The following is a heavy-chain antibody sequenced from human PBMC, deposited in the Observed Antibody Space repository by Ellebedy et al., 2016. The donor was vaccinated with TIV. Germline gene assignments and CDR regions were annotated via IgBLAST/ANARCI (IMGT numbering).Heavy chain of an antibody. D-gene: IGHD3-22*01. CDR2: IYYSGRT. V-gene: IGHV4-39*07. J-gene: IGHJ3*01. Sequence: SETLSLXXTVSGGSISGSGYYWGWIRQPPGKGLEWIGSIYYSGRTHYNPSLKSRVSISGDTSKNQVSLKLSSVTAADTAVYYCAAFYNYDNTGLDGIDLWGQGTKVTVSS. CDR1: GGSISGSGYY. CDR3: AAFYNYDNTGLDGIDL.